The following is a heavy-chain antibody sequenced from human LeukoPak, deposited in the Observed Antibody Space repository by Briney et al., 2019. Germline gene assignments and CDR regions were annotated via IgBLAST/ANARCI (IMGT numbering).Heavy chain of an antibody. V-gene: IGHV3-33*01. D-gene: IGHD3-9*01. J-gene: IGHJ2*01. Sequence: QPGGSLRLSCAASTFSFSTYVMHWVRQAPGKGLEWVAVMWYDGTREYYADSVKGRFTISRDTSRNTVYLQMGSLRVEDTAVYYCARSLSTDWYFDIWGRGTLVTVSS. CDR2: MWYDGTRE. CDR1: TFSFSTYV. CDR3: ARSLSTDWYFDI.